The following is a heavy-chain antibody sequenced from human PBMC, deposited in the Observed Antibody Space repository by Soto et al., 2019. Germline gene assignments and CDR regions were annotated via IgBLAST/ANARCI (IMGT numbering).Heavy chain of an antibody. CDR1: GYTFTTCD. CDR2: MNPYTGNA. D-gene: IGHD2-2*03. CDR3: ARGGYCSSTSCPSSGWPYYFDY. V-gene: IGHV1-8*01. J-gene: IGHJ4*02. Sequence: ASVKVSCKASGYTFTTCDIHWVRQATGQGLEWVGWMNPYTGNAGYAQKFQGRVTMTRNTSINTAYMELSSLTSEDTAVYYCARGGYCSSTSCPSSGWPYYFDYWGQGTLVTVSS.